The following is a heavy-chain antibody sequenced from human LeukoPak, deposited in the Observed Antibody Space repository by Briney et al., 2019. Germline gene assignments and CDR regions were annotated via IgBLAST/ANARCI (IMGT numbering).Heavy chain of an antibody. J-gene: IGHJ4*02. D-gene: IGHD3-22*01. V-gene: IGHV3-21*01. CDR1: GFAFSSYS. Sequence: PGGSLRLSCAASGFAFSSYSMNWVRQAPGKGLEWVSSISSSSSYIYYADSVKGRFTISRDNAKNSLYLQMNSLRVEDTAVYYCARTNYFDGSRSYPDSWGQGTLVTVSS. CDR2: ISSSSSYI. CDR3: ARTNYFDGSRSYPDS.